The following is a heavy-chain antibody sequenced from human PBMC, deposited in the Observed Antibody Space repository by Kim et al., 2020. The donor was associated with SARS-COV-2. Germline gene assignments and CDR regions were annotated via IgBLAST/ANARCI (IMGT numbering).Heavy chain of an antibody. D-gene: IGHD3-9*01. V-gene: IGHV3-30*18. CDR1: GFTFSSYG. Sequence: GALRLSCAASGFTFSSYGMHWVRQAPGKGLEWVAVISYDGSNKYYADSVKGRFTISRDNSKNTLYLQMNSLRAEDTAVYCCAKDRRYFDWQGLDYWGQGTLVTVSS. CDR3: AKDRRYFDWQGLDY. CDR2: ISYDGSNK. J-gene: IGHJ4*02.